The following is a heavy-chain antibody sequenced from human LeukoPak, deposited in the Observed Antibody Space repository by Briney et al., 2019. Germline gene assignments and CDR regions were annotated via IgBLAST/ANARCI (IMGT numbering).Heavy chain of an antibody. CDR1: GFTFSSYS. CDR2: ISSTSTYI. Sequence: GGSLRLSCAASGFTFSSYSMNWVRQAPGKGLEWVSSISSTSTYIYYADSVKGRFTISRDNAKNSLYLQMNSLSAEDTAVYYCACLVGATQDVWGKGTTVIVSS. D-gene: IGHD1-26*01. CDR3: ACLVGATQDV. J-gene: IGHJ6*04. V-gene: IGHV3-21*01.